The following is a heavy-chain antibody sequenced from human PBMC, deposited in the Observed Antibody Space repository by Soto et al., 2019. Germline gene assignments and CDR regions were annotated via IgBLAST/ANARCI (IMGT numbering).Heavy chain of an antibody. Sequence: GSLRLSCATSGFTFSMYAMTWVRQAPGKGLEWVSAISDGGDTTFYADSVKGRFTISRDNSKNTLYLQMNSLRVEDTAVYYCAKDPTMVTRGYFNYWGQGTLVTVSS. V-gene: IGHV3-23*01. D-gene: IGHD4-17*01. CDR1: GFTFSMYA. CDR2: ISDGGDTT. CDR3: AKDPTMVTRGYFNY. J-gene: IGHJ4*02.